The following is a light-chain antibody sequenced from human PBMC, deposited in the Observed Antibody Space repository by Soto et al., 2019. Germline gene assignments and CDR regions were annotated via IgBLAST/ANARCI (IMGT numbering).Light chain of an antibody. J-gene: IGKJ4*01. CDR2: DAS. Sequence: EIVLTQSPATLTLSPGERATLSCRASQSVSSYLAWYQQKPGQAPRLLIYDASNRATGIPARFSGSGSGTDFTLTISSLEPEDFAVYYSQQRSNSPLTLGGGTQVEIK. CDR1: QSVSSY. CDR3: QQRSNSPLT. V-gene: IGKV3-11*01.